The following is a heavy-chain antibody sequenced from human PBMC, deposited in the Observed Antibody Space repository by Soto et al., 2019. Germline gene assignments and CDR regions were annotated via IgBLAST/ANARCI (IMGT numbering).Heavy chain of an antibody. CDR3: ASLGVGDWANYYYYYGMDV. V-gene: IGHV3-23*01. CDR2: VTADGGST. CDR1: VFTFSVYA. Sequence: LRLSFAATVFTFSVYAMTWVGQAPGKGLEWVSAVTADGGSTYSADSVKGRFTISRDNSKNTLFLQMNSLRAEDTAVYYCASLGVGDWANYYYYYGMDVWGQGTTVTVSS. J-gene: IGHJ6*02. D-gene: IGHD2-21*02.